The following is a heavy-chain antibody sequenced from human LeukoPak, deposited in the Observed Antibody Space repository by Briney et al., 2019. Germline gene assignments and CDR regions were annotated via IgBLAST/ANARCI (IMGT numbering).Heavy chain of an antibody. CDR2: ISWNSGSI. CDR3: AKDIGSDCSSTSCYGFDY. Sequence: GGSLRLSCAASGFTFDDYAMHWVRQAPGKGLEWVSGISWNSGSIGYADSVKGRFTISRDNAKNSLYLQMNSLRAEDTALYYCAKDIGSDCSSTSCYGFDYRGQGTLVTVSS. CDR1: GFTFDDYA. J-gene: IGHJ4*02. D-gene: IGHD2-2*01. V-gene: IGHV3-9*01.